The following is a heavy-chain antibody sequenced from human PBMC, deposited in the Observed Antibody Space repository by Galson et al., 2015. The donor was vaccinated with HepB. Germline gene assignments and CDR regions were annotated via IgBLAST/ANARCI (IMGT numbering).Heavy chain of an antibody. Sequence: SVKVSCKASGYTFTSYYMHWVRQAPGQGLEWMGIINPSGGSTSYAQKFQGRVTMTRDTSTSTVYMELSSLRSEDTAVYYCARVPRYYYDSSGYSAENFDYWGQGTLVTVSS. D-gene: IGHD3-22*01. CDR2: INPSGGST. V-gene: IGHV1-46*01. CDR3: ARVPRYYYDSSGYSAENFDY. J-gene: IGHJ4*02. CDR1: GYTFTSYY.